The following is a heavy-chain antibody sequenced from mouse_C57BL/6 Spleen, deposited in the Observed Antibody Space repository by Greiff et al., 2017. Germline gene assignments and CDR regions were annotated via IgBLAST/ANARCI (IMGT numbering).Heavy chain of an antibody. CDR3: ARVRGLTRTYGYFDY. CDR1: GYTFTSYW. J-gene: IGHJ2*01. V-gene: IGHV1-61*01. Sequence: QVQLQQPGAELVRPGSSVKLSCKASGYTFTSYWMDWVKQRPGQGLEWIGNIYPSDSETHYNQKFKDKATLTVDKSSSPAYVQLSSLTSEDSAVYYCARVRGLTRTYGYFDYWGKGATLTVSS. CDR2: IYPSDSET. D-gene: IGHD4-1*01.